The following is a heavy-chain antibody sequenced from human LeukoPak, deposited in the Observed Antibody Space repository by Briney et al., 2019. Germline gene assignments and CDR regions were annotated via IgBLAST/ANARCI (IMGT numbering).Heavy chain of an antibody. Sequence: GASVKVSCEASGYTFTGYYMHWVRQAPGQGLEWMGWINPNSGGTNYAQKLQGRVTMTTDTSTSTAYMELRSLRSDDTAVYYCARRQGRGHGSVDYWGQGTLVTVSS. CDR3: ARRQGRGHGSVDY. J-gene: IGHJ4*02. D-gene: IGHD3-10*01. CDR2: INPNSGGT. CDR1: GYTFTGYY. V-gene: IGHV1-2*02.